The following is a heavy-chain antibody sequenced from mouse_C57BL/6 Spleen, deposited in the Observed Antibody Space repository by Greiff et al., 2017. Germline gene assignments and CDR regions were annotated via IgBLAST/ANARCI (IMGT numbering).Heavy chain of an antibody. CDR3: ARSPGMDY. CDR2: IYPSDSET. Sequence: VQLQQSGAELVRPGSSVKLSCKASGYTFTSYWMDWVKQRPGQGLEWIGNIYPSDSETHYNQKFKDKATLTVDKSSSTAYMQLSSLTSEDSAVYYCARSPGMDYWGQGTTLTVSS. V-gene: IGHV1-61*01. CDR1: GYTFTSYW. J-gene: IGHJ2*01.